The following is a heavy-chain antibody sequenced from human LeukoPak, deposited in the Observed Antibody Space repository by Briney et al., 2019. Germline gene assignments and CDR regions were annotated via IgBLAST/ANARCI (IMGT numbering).Heavy chain of an antibody. CDR1: GGSISSYY. Sequence: SETLSLTCTVSGGSISSYYWSWIRLPPGKGLEWIGYLSKSGNANYSPSLKSRVTIFGDTSKNQFFLKLSSVTAADTAVYYCARARYVNSFYAFDIWGQGTLVTVSS. V-gene: IGHV4-59*01. J-gene: IGHJ3*02. CDR3: ARARYVNSFYAFDI. CDR2: LSKSGNA. D-gene: IGHD3-9*01.